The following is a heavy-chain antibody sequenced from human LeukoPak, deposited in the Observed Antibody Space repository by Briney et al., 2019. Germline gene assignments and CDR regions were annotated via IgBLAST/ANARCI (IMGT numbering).Heavy chain of an antibody. V-gene: IGHV1-69*11. CDR2: IIPILSQV. Sequence: GASVKVSCKASGGIFSTYAINWVRQAPGQGLEWMGRIIPILSQVNYAQKFQGRVSITADESTSTAYMDLSSLRSDDAAVYYCVTGGAYRDAFDIWGQGTMVIVSS. CDR3: VTGGAYRDAFDI. D-gene: IGHD3-10*01. J-gene: IGHJ3*02. CDR1: GGIFSTYA.